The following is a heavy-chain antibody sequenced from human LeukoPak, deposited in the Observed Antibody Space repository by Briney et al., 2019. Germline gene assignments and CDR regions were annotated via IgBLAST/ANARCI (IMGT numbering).Heavy chain of an antibody. J-gene: IGHJ1*01. D-gene: IGHD3-22*01. CDR2: ISYDGSNK. Sequence: GGSLRLSCAASGFTFSSYGMHWVRQAPGKGLEWVALISYDGSNKYYVDSVKRRFTSSRDSFKNTLYLQMNNLRAEDTAVYSCAKDRHTMIVVVITNWGQGTLVTVSS. CDR1: GFTFSSYG. V-gene: IGHV3-30*18. CDR3: AKDRHTMIVVVITN.